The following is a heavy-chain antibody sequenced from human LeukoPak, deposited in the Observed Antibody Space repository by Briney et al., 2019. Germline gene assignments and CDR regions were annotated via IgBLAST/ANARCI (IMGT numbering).Heavy chain of an antibody. CDR2: IYYSGST. D-gene: IGHD3-3*01. J-gene: IGHJ6*02. CDR1: GDSISSGAY. CDR3: AMMYYDFWSGYAYGMDV. V-gene: IGHV4-39*01. Sequence: SETLSLTCSVSGDSISSGAYWGWIRQPPGKGLEWIGSIYYSGSTYYNPSLKSRVTISVDTSKNQFSLKLSSVTAADTAVYYCAMMYYDFWSGYAYGMDVWGQGTTVTVSS.